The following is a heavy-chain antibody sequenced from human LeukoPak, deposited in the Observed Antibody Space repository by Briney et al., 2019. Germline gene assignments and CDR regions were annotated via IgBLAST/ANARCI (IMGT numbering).Heavy chain of an antibody. J-gene: IGHJ4*02. CDR2: IKQDGSEK. V-gene: IGHV3-7*01. CDR3: ARTEYISGWYRVDYFDY. Sequence: PGGSLRLSCAASGFTFSSYWMSWVRQAPGKGLEWVANIKQDGSEKYYVDSVKGRFTISRDNAKNSLYLQMNSLRAEDTAVYYCARTEYISGWYRVDYFDYWGQGTLVTVSS. D-gene: IGHD6-19*01. CDR1: GFTFSSYW.